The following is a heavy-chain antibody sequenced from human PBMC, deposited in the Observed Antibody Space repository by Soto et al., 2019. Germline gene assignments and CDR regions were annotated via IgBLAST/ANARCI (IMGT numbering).Heavy chain of an antibody. Sequence: SVKLSCKASGSTFSSYAISWVRQAPGQGLEWMGGIIPIFGRANYAQNFQGRVTITAAASTSTAYMELSSLRSEDTAVYYCAQTLGLAVAGPGRSDLWGRGTLVPSPQ. CDR2: IIPIFGRA. CDR1: GSTFSSYA. V-gene: IGHV1-69*13. CDR3: AQTLGLAVAGPGRSDL. D-gene: IGHD6-19*01. J-gene: IGHJ2*01.